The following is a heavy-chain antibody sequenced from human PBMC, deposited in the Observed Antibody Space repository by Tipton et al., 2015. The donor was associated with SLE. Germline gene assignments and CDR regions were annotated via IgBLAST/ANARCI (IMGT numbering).Heavy chain of an antibody. CDR3: ARARYYDFWSDYSFDY. V-gene: IGHV4-59*01. J-gene: IGHJ4*02. D-gene: IGHD3-3*01. CDR2: IYYSGST. Sequence: TLSLTCTVSGGSISSYYWSWIRQPPGKGLEWIGYIYYSGSTNYNPSLKSRVTISVDTSKNQFSLKLSSVTAADTAVYYCARARYYDFWSDYSFDYWGQGTLVTVSS. CDR1: GGSISSYY.